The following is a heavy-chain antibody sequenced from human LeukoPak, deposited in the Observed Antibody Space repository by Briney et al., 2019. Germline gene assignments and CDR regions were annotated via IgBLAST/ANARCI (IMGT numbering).Heavy chain of an antibody. J-gene: IGHJ4*02. CDR1: GGSISSSSYY. CDR3: ARYRGLGGGYYFDY. D-gene: IGHD5-12*01. CDR2: IYYSGRT. Sequence: PSETLSLTCTVSGGSISSSSYYWGWIRQPPGKGLEWIGSIYYSGRTYYNPSLKSRVTLSVDTSRNQFSLKLSSVTAADTAVYYCARYRGLGGGYYFDYWGQGTLVTVSS. V-gene: IGHV4-39*01.